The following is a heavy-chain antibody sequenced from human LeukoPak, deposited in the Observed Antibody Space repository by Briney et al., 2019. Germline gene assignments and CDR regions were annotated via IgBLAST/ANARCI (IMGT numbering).Heavy chain of an antibody. V-gene: IGHV3-7*01. CDR2: IKQDGSEK. Sequence: GSLRLSCAASGFTFSSYWMSWVRQAPGKGLEWVANIKQDGSEKYYVDSAKGRFTISRDNSKNTLYLQMNSLRAEDTAVYCCAKDRGMTTVTTSDYWGQGTLVTVSS. J-gene: IGHJ4*02. CDR1: GFTFSSYW. CDR3: AKDRGMTTVTTSDY. D-gene: IGHD4-11*01.